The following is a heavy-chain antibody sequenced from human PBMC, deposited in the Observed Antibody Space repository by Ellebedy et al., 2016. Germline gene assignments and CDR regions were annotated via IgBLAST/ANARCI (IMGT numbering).Heavy chain of an antibody. V-gene: IGHV3-30-3*01. CDR2: ISYDGSNK. D-gene: IGHD3-22*01. CDR1: GFTFSSYA. Sequence: GESLKISXAASGFTFSSYAMHWVRQAPGKGLEWVAVISYDGSNKYYADSVKGRFTISRDNSKNTLYLQMNSLRAEDTAVYYCALEAWDSSGYYQPEYFQHWGQGTLVTVSS. J-gene: IGHJ1*01. CDR3: ALEAWDSSGYYQPEYFQH.